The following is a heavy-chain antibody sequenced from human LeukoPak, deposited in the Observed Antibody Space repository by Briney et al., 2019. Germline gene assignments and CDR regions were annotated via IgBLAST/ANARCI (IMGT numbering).Heavy chain of an antibody. CDR3: ARDAPGNTALDY. Sequence: ETLSLTCAVYGGSFSGYYWSWIRQPPGKGLEWVSRINGYGSSTDFADSVKGRFTISRDNAKNTLYLQMNSLRAEDTAVYYCARDAPGNTALDYWGQGTLVTVSS. V-gene: IGHV3-74*01. J-gene: IGHJ4*02. CDR1: GGSFSGYY. D-gene: IGHD5-18*01. CDR2: INGYGSST.